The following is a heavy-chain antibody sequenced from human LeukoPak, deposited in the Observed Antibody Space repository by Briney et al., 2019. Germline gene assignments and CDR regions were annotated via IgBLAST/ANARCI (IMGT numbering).Heavy chain of an antibody. Sequence: GASVKVSCKASGYTFTGYYMHWVRQAPGQGLEWMGWINPNSGGTNYAQKFQGRVTMTRDTSISTAYMELSRLRSDDTAVYYCASDIVVVPAAIVLGHWGQGTLVTVSS. CDR1: GYTFTGYY. D-gene: IGHD2-2*01. CDR3: ASDIVVVPAAIVLGH. J-gene: IGHJ5*02. CDR2: INPNSGGT. V-gene: IGHV1-2*02.